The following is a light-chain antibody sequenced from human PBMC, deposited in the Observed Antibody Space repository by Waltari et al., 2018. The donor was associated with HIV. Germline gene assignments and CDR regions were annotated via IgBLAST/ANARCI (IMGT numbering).Light chain of an antibody. CDR2: RNE. Sequence: QSVLTQPPSASGTPGQRVSISCSGSSSNIGSNYVYWYLQLPGTAPKLLMYRNEEGPSGVPDRFSGSKSGTSASRAISGLRSEDEAEYYCAAWDDSLSAGVFGGGTKLTVI. J-gene: IGLJ3*02. CDR1: SSNIGSNY. V-gene: IGLV1-47*01. CDR3: AAWDDSLSAGV.